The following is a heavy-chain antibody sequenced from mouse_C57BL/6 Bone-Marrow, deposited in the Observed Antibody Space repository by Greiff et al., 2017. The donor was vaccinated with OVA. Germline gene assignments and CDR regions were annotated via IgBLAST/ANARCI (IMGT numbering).Heavy chain of an antibody. Sequence: VQLQQPGAELVKPGASVKLSCKASGYTFTSYWMHWVKQRPGQGLAWIGMLHPNSGSTNYNEKFKSKATLTVDKSSSTAYMQLSSLTSEDSAVYYCARSRIFHAMDYWGQGTSVTVSS. V-gene: IGHV1-64*01. CDR2: LHPNSGST. CDR1: GYTFTSYW. J-gene: IGHJ4*01. CDR3: ARSRIFHAMDY.